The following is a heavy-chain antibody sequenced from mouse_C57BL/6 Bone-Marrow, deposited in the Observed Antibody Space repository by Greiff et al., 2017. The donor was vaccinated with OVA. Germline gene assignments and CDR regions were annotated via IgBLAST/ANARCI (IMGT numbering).Heavy chain of an antibody. D-gene: IGHD1-1*01. J-gene: IGHJ2*01. Sequence: VHLVESGPGLVQPSQSLSITCTVSGFSLTSYGVHWVRQSPGKGLEWLGVIWSGGSTDYNAAVISRLSISKDNSKSLVFFKMNSLQADDTAIYYCASYGGYWGQGTTLTVSS. CDR2: IWSGGST. V-gene: IGHV2-2*01. CDR3: ASYGGY. CDR1: GFSLTSYG.